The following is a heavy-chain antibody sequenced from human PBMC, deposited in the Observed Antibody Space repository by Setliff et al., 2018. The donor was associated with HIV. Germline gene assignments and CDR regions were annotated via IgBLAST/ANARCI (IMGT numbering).Heavy chain of an antibody. CDR1: GITFGDYA. V-gene: IGHV3-49*04. D-gene: IGHD3-10*01. CDR3: TRAIITMIRGVIALDS. CDR2: IRSKAYGGTS. Sequence: LRLSCTVSGITFGDYAMSWVRQAPGKGLEWVGFIRSKAYGGTSEYAASVKDRFTISRDDSKSIAYLQMNSLKTEDTAVYYCTRAIITMIRGVIALDSWGRGALVTVSS. J-gene: IGHJ4*02.